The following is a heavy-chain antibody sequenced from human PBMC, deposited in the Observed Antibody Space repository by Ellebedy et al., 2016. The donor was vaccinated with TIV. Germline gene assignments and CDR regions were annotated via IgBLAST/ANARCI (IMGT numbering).Heavy chain of an antibody. Sequence: GESLKISCQGLGYFFSNFWIAWVRQMPGKGLEWMGRIDPQSSYANYGPSFRGHVSFSVDTSVNRVFLHWIRLTTSDTAIYYCVRTTTGSGQFNLWGQGTLVTVS. J-gene: IGHJ5*02. CDR2: IDPQSSYA. D-gene: IGHD3-10*01. CDR3: VRTTTGSGQFNL. V-gene: IGHV5-10-1*01. CDR1: GYFFSNFW.